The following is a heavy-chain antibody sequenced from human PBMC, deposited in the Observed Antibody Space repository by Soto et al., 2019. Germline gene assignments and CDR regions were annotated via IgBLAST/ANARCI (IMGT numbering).Heavy chain of an antibody. CDR2: ISGSGFKK. CDR1: GFIFENFG. J-gene: IGHJ5*02. V-gene: IGHV3-23*01. Sequence: PGGSLRLSCADSGFIFENFGMSWVRQAPGKGLEWISSISGSGFKKYYADSVKGRFTISRDNSKSTVYLELNNLSAEDTAVYHCAKNQGVELVPLATVDWFDPWGQGSVVTVSS. CDR3: AKNQGVELVPLATVDWFDP. D-gene: IGHD1-26*01.